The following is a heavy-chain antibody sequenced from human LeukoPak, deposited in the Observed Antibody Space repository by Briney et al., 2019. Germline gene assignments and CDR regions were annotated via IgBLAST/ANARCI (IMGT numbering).Heavy chain of an antibody. D-gene: IGHD3-9*01. CDR1: GFTFSTFW. CDR3: AREAYYDILTGYSGRDPFDP. V-gene: IGHV3-7*04. Sequence: GGSLRLSCAASGFTFSTFWMSWVRQAPGKGLEWVAHIKQDGSEKYYVDSVKGRFTISRDNAKNSVYLQMNSLRAEDTAVYYCAREAYYDILTGYSGRDPFDPWGQGTLVTVSS. CDR2: IKQDGSEK. J-gene: IGHJ5*02.